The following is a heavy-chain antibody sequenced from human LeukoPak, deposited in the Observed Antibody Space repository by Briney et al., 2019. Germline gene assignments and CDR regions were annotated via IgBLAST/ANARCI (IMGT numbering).Heavy chain of an antibody. V-gene: IGHV3-48*04. Sequence: GGSLRLSCAASGFTFSSYSMNWVRQAPGKGLEWVSYIRSSSNIIYYADSVKGRFTISRDNTKNSLYLQMSSLRAEDTAVYYCAKDPGDKAVDRWFDPWGQGTLVTVSS. CDR2: IRSSSNII. J-gene: IGHJ5*02. CDR1: GFTFSSYS. CDR3: AKDPGDKAVDRWFDP. D-gene: IGHD6-19*01.